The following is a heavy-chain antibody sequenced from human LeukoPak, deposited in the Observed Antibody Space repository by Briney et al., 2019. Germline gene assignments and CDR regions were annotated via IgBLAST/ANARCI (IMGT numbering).Heavy chain of an antibody. V-gene: IGHV4-34*01. CDR3: ARDATSSSWFVWYYFDY. D-gene: IGHD6-13*01. Sequence: SETLSLTCAVYGGSFSGYYWSWIRQPPGKGLEWIGEINYSGSTNYNPSLKSRVTISVDTSKSQFSLKLSSVTAADTAVYYCARDATSSSWFVWYYFDYWGQGTLVTVSS. J-gene: IGHJ4*02. CDR2: INYSGST. CDR1: GGSFSGYY.